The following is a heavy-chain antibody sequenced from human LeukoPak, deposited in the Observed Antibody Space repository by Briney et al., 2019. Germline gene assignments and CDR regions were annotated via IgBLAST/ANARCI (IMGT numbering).Heavy chain of an antibody. V-gene: IGHV3-23*01. CDR2: ISPAGGTT. CDR3: TKVRSGSSSWALRVFDY. Sequence: GGSLRLSCAVSGFTFSSEAMGWVRQLPGGGLEWVSTISPAGGTTYYAESMKGRFTISRDNSKSTLYLQMNSLRVEDTAVYYCTKVRSGSSSWALRVFDYWGQGTLVTVSS. D-gene: IGHD6-13*01. J-gene: IGHJ4*02. CDR1: GFTFSSEA.